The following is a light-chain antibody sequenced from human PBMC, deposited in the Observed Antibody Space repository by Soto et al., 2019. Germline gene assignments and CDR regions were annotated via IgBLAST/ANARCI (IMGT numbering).Light chain of an antibody. CDR3: QQYNSGWT. Sequence: DIQMTQSPSTLSASVGDRVTITSRASQNISPWLAWYQQKPGKAPSLLIYETSSLENGVPSRFSGSGSGTEFSLTISSLQPDDSATYYCQQYNSGWTFGQGTKVDIK. CDR2: ETS. J-gene: IGKJ1*01. CDR1: QNISPW. V-gene: IGKV1-5*03.